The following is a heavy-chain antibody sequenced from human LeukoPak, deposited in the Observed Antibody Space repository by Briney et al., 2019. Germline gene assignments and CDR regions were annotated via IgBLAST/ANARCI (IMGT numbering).Heavy chain of an antibody. Sequence: SQTLSLTCTISAGSINSGDYYWRWIRQPAGKGLEWIGRIYSPGTNYNYNPSLKSRVTISIDTSKNQFSLKLTSVTAADTAVYYCARGIGTSYDSSRDAFDIWGQGTMVTVS. J-gene: IGHJ3*02. CDR1: AGSINSGDYY. CDR3: ARGIGTSYDSSRDAFDI. CDR2: IYSPGTN. D-gene: IGHD3-22*01. V-gene: IGHV4-61*02.